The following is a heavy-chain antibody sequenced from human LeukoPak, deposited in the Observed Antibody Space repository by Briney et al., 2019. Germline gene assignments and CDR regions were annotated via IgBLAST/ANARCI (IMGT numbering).Heavy chain of an antibody. Sequence: SETLSLTCTVSGGSISSYYWSWIRQPPGKGLEWIGYIYYSGSTNYNPSLKSRVTISVDTSKNQFSLKLSSVTAADTAVYYCARDTSSGFDYWGQGTLVIVSS. D-gene: IGHD3-22*01. J-gene: IGHJ4*02. CDR2: IYYSGST. CDR1: GGSISSYY. V-gene: IGHV4-59*01. CDR3: ARDTSSGFDY.